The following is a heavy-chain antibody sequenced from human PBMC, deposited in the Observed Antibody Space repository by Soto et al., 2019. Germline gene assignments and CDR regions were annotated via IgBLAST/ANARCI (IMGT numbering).Heavy chain of an antibody. Sequence: ASVKVSCKASGYTFTSYYMHWVRQAPGQGLEWMGIINPSGGSTSYAQKFQGRVTMTRDTSTSTAYMELSSLRSEDTAVYYCASDVRASDAFDIWGQGTMVTVSS. V-gene: IGHV1-46*01. CDR1: GYTFTSYY. CDR2: INPSGGST. CDR3: ASDVRASDAFDI. J-gene: IGHJ3*02.